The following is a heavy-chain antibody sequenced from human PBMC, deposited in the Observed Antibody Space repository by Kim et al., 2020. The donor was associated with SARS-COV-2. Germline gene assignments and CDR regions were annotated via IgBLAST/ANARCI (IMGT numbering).Heavy chain of an antibody. D-gene: IGHD3-3*01. CDR3: TREDFRGLDS. J-gene: IGHJ4*02. Sequence: GGSLRLSCAASAFTFSSYNMDWVRQAPGKGLEWVAYIGSGGGPKYYADSVKGRFTISRDNAKNSVYLQANSLRAEDTAVYYCTREDFRGLDSWGQGALV. CDR2: IGSGGGPK. CDR1: AFTFSSYN. V-gene: IGHV3-48*04.